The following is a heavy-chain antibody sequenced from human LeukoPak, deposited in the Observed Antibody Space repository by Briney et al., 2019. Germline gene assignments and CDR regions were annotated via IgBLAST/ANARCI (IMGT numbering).Heavy chain of an antibody. CDR1: GFTFSDFW. D-gene: IGHD4-11*01. CDR2: INQGGSES. Sequence: PGGALRLSCAASGFTFSDFWMGWVRQAPGEGPEWVANINQGGSESYYVDSVKGRFTISRDNAKKSLFLQMNSLRAEDTAVYYCTKGRSNHYWGQGTLVTVST. CDR3: TKGRSNHY. V-gene: IGHV3-7*01. J-gene: IGHJ4*02.